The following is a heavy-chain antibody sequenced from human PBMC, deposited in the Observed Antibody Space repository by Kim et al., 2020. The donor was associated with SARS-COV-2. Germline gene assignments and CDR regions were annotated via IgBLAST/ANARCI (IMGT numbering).Heavy chain of an antibody. CDR2: ITDSSSTI. D-gene: IGHD3-16*01. J-gene: IGHJ5*02. CDR1: GFIFSSFG. Sequence: GGSLRLSCAASGFIFSSFGMHWVRQAPGKGLEWVSYITDSSSTIYYADSVKGRFTVSRDNAKNSLYLQMNSLRVEDTAVYYCARESFGGAWGQGTLVTVS. CDR3: ARESFGGA. V-gene: IGHV3-48*01.